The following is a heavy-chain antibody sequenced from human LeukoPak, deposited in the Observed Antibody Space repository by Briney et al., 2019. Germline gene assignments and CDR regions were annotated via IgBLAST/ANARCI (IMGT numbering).Heavy chain of an antibody. CDR3: AEEPYDSSGYYYYSLTFFDY. CDR1: GFTFSSYG. D-gene: IGHD3-22*01. CDR2: ISYDGSNK. J-gene: IGHJ4*02. V-gene: IGHV3-30*18. Sequence: PGGSLRLSCAASGFTFSSYGMHWVRQAPGKGLEWVAVISYDGSNKYYADSVKGRFTISRDNSKNTLYLQMNSLRAEDTAVYYCAEEPYDSSGYYYYSLTFFDYWGQGTLVTVSS.